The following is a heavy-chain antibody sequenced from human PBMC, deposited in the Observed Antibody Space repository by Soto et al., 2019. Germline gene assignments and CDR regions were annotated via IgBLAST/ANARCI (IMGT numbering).Heavy chain of an antibody. CDR1: GGSFSGYY. D-gene: IGHD5-12*01. Sequence: QVQLQQWGAGLFKPSETLSLTCAVYGGSFSGYYWSWIRQPPGKGLEWIGEINHSGSTNYNPPLKSRVIISVDTSKNQFSQKLSSVTAADTAVYYWARGRSNRLNDYWGQGPLVTVSS. J-gene: IGHJ4*02. CDR3: ARGRSNRLNDY. V-gene: IGHV4-34*01. CDR2: INHSGST.